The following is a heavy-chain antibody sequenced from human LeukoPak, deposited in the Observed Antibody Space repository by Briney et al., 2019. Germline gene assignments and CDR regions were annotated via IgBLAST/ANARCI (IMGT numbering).Heavy chain of an antibody. CDR1: GCSRRTRGAG. CDR2: IYWNDDK. CDR3: AHSKLRYWYFDL. J-gene: IGHJ2*01. D-gene: IGHD6-6*01. Sequence: SGPTLVNPPQALTLTCTFSGCSRRTRGAGVGWIRQPPGKALGWLALIYWNDDKRYSPSLKSRLTITKDPSKNQVVLTMTNTDPVDTAPYYCAHSKLRYWYFDLWGRGTLVTVSS. V-gene: IGHV2-5*01.